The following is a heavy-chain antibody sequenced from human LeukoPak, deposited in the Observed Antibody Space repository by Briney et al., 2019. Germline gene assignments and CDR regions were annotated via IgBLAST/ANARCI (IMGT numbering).Heavy chain of an antibody. V-gene: IGHV1-2*04. D-gene: IGHD1-26*01. CDR2: INPNSGGT. J-gene: IGHJ4*02. CDR1: GYTFTGYY. CDR3: ARLEWEYYFDY. Sequence: GGSLRLSCAASGYTFTGYYMHWVRQAPGQGLEWMGWINPNSGGTNYAQKFQGWVTMTRDTSISTAYMELSRLRSDDTAVYYCARLEWEYYFDYWGQGTLVTVSS.